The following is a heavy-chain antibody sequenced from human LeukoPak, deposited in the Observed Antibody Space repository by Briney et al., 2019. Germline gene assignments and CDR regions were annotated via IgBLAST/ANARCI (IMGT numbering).Heavy chain of an antibody. CDR2: IKQDGSEK. D-gene: IGHD3-3*01. CDR1: GFTFSSYW. J-gene: IGHJ4*02. CDR3: ARGKSLRFLEWSKPGRSYFDY. Sequence: PGGSLRLSCAASGFTFSSYWMNWVRQAPGKGLEWVANIKQDGSEKYYVDSVKGRFTISRDNAKNSLYLQMNSLRAEDTAVYYCARGKSLRFLEWSKPGRSYFDYWGQGTLVTVSS. V-gene: IGHV3-7*01.